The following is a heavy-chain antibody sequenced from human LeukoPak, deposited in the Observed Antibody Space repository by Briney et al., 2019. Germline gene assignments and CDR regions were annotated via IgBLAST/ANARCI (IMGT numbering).Heavy chain of an antibody. J-gene: IGHJ4*02. Sequence: SETLSLTCTVSGGSISNYYCTWIRQPPGKGLEWIGYIYSSGNTNYNPSLNSQVTISLDTSKNQFSLMLRSLTAADTAVYYCERRYTASPGERFDYWGQGTLVTVSS. CDR1: GGSISNYY. CDR2: IYSSGNT. D-gene: IGHD2-2*02. CDR3: ERRYTASPGERFDY. V-gene: IGHV4-59*08.